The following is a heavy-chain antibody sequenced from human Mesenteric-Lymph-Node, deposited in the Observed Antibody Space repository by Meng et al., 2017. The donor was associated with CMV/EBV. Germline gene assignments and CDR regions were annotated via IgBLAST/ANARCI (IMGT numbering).Heavy chain of an antibody. CDR1: GFTVSSNY. V-gene: IGHV3-53*01. CDR3: ARFRAFDY. J-gene: IGHJ4*02. Sequence: GESLKISCAASGFTVSSNYMSWVRQAPGKGLEWVSVIYSGGSTYYADSVKGRFTISRDNSKNTLYLQMNSLKAEDTAVYYCARFRAFDYWGQGTLVTVSS. CDR2: IYSGGST.